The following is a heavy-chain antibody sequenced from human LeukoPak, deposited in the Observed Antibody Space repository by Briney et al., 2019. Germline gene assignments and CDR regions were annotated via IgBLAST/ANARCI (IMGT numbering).Heavy chain of an antibody. CDR3: ARDDYGVFDAFDV. D-gene: IGHD3-16*01. V-gene: IGHV4-59*08. Sequence: SETVSLTCTVSGGSISSHYWSWIRQPPGKGLEWIGYIYNSGSTNYNPSLKSRVTISLDTSKNQFSLHLTSVTAADTAVYFCARDDYGVFDAFDVWGQGTVVTVSS. J-gene: IGHJ3*01. CDR2: IYNSGST. CDR1: GGSISSHY.